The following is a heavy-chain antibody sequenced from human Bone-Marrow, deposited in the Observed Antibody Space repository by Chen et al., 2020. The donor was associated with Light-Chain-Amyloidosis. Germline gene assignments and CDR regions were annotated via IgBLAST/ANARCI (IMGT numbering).Heavy chain of an antibody. CDR1: GYTFPNYW. D-gene: IGHD5-12*01. CDR3: ARRRDGYNFDY. V-gene: IGHV5-51*01. Sequence: EVKKPGESLKISCKGSGYTFPNYWIGWVRQMPGKGLEWMGVIYPDDSDARYSPSFEGQVTISAHKSITTAYLQWRSLKASDTAMYYCARRRDGYNFDYWGQGTLVTVSS. CDR2: IYPDDSDA. J-gene: IGHJ4*02.